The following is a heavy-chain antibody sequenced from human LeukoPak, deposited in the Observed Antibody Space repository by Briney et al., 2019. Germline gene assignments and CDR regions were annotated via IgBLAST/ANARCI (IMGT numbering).Heavy chain of an antibody. V-gene: IGHV3-7*04. CDR3: ARGIAAAGRILDP. Sequence: GGSLRLSCAASGFTFNRYAMHWVRQAPGKGPEWVASIKEDGSQRYYVDSVKGRFTISRDNAMNSLYLQMNSLRAEDTATYYCARGIAAAGRILDPWGQGTLVPVSS. CDR1: GFTFNRYA. J-gene: IGHJ5*02. CDR2: IKEDGSQR. D-gene: IGHD6-13*01.